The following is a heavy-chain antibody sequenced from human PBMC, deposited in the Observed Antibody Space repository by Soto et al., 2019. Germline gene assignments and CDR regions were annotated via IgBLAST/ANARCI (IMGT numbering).Heavy chain of an antibody. CDR2: ISGYNGDT. Sequence: ASVKVSCKASGYTFSRYGIIWVRQAPGQGLEWMGWISGYNGDTKYAQKVQGRVTMTIDTSTYTAYMELRSLTSDDTAIYYCAKNGQPPYYYYGMDVWGQGTTVTVPS. D-gene: IGHD2-8*01. CDR3: AKNGQPPYYYYGMDV. J-gene: IGHJ6*02. V-gene: IGHV1-18*01. CDR1: GYTFSRYG.